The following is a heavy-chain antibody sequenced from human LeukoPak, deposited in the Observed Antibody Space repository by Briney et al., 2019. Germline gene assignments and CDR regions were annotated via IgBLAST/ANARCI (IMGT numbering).Heavy chain of an antibody. D-gene: IGHD3-3*01. Sequence: PGGSLRLSCAASGFTFSSYSMNWVRQAPGKGLEWVSSISSSSSYIYYADSVKGRFTISRDNAKNSLYLQMNSLRAEDTAVYYCARDNGRITIFGVASPPTRRNYGMDVWGQGTTVTVSS. J-gene: IGHJ6*02. V-gene: IGHV3-21*01. CDR1: GFTFSSYS. CDR2: ISSSSSYI. CDR3: ARDNGRITIFGVASPPTRRNYGMDV.